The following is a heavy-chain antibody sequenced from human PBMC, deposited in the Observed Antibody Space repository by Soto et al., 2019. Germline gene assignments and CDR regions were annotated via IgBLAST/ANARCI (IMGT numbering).Heavy chain of an antibody. J-gene: IGHJ6*02. CDR1: GGSISSGDYY. Sequence: PXETLSLTCTVSGGSISSGDYYWSWIRQPPGKGLEWIGYIYYSGSTYYNPSLKSRVTISVDTSKNQFSLKLSSVTAADTAVYYCARDAGSSYNAYYYYGMDVWGQGPTVTVSS. CDR3: ARDAGSSYNAYYYYGMDV. D-gene: IGHD6-13*01. V-gene: IGHV4-30-4*01. CDR2: IYYSGST.